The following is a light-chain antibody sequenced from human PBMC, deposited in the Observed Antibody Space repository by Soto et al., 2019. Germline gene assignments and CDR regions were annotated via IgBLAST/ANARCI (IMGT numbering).Light chain of an antibody. CDR3: QQYNSYPIT. J-gene: IGKJ5*01. CDR2: KAS. CDR1: QSIRSW. V-gene: IGKV1-5*03. Sequence: EIQMTQSPSTLSASVGDRVTITCRASQSIRSWLAWYQQKPGKAPKSLIYKASSLESGVPSRFSGGGSGTEFTLSISSLQPDDFATYYCQQYNSYPITFGQGTRLEIK.